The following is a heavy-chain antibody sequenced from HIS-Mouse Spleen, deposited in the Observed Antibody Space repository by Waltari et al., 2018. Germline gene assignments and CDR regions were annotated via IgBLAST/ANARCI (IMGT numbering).Heavy chain of an antibody. D-gene: IGHD3-10*01. V-gene: IGHV3-13*01. CDR2: IGTAGDT. J-gene: IGHJ6*02. CDR3: ARWGSGSYPYYYYGMDV. CDR1: GFTFSSYD. Sequence: EVQLVESGGGLVQPGGSLRLSCAASGFTFSSYDMHWVRQATGKGLEWVSAIGTAGDTYYPGSVKGRFTISRENAKNSLYLQMNSLRAGDTAVYYCARWGSGSYPYYYYGMDVWGQGTTVTVSS.